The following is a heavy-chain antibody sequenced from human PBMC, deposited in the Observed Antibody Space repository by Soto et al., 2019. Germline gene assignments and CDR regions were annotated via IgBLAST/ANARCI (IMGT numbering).Heavy chain of an antibody. CDR1: GYSISSGYY. V-gene: IGHV4-38-2*01. CDR2: IYHSGST. J-gene: IGHJ5*02. CDR3: ARWNYDFWSPGNWFDP. D-gene: IGHD3-3*01. Sequence: KSSETLSLTCAVSGYSISSGYYWGWIRQPPGKGLEWIGSIYHSGSTYYNPSLKSRVTISVDTSKNQFSLKLSSVTAADTAVYYCARWNYDFWSPGNWFDPWGQGTLVTVSS.